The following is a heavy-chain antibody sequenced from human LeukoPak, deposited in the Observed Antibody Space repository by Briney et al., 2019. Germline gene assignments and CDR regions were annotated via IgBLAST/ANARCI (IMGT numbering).Heavy chain of an antibody. CDR3: TRDIPRDPYSYFDY. CDR2: IFSDDTT. V-gene: IGHV3-53*01. J-gene: IGHJ4*02. Sequence: PGGSLRLSCAVSGLTVNTNDLTWVRQAPEKGLEWVSTIFSDDTTSYSDSVKGRFTISRDNSKNTLHLQMNGLRAEDSAVYHCTRDIPRDPYSYFDYWGQGILVTVSS. CDR1: GLTVNTND. D-gene: IGHD5-24*01.